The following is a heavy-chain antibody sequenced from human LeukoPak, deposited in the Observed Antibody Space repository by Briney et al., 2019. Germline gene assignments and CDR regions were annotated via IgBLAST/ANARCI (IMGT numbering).Heavy chain of an antibody. V-gene: IGHV1-69*13. J-gene: IGHJ6*03. CDR3: AGAWQQLGGNTYYNMDV. CDR2: IIPMYGTA. Sequence: SVKVSCKASGNTFNTCAFSWVRQAPGQGFEWMGGIIPMYGTADYSQRFQGRVTITADESTNTAYMELSSLRSEDTAVYYCAGAWQQLGGNTYYNMDVWGKGTTVTVSS. CDR1: GNTFNTCA. D-gene: IGHD6-13*01.